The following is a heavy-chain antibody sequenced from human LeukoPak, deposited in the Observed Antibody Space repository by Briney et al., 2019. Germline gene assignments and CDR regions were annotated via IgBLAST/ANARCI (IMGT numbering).Heavy chain of an antibody. CDR3: ARRISTSWYED. J-gene: IGHJ6*02. CDR1: GFTFSSYA. Sequence: GGSLRLSCVASGFTFSSYAMSWVRQAPGKGLEWVSAISGSGVGTYYADSVKGRFTISRDNSKDTLYVQMNSLRAEDTAVYYCARRISTSWYEDWGQGTTVIVSS. D-gene: IGHD6-13*01. CDR2: ISGSGVGT. V-gene: IGHV3-23*01.